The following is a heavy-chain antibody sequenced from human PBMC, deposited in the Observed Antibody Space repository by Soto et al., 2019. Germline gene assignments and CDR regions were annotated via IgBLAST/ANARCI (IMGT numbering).Heavy chain of an antibody. CDR2: IIPIFGTA. Sequence: QVQLVQSGAEVKKPGSSVKVSCKASGGTFSSYAISWVRQAPGQGLEWMGGIIPIFGTANYAQKFQGRVTITAGESTSPAYMELSSLRSEDTAVYYCAREGLIYDILTGFRWGQGSLVTVCS. CDR1: GGTFSSYA. V-gene: IGHV1-69*01. J-gene: IGHJ4*02. CDR3: AREGLIYDILTGFR. D-gene: IGHD3-9*01.